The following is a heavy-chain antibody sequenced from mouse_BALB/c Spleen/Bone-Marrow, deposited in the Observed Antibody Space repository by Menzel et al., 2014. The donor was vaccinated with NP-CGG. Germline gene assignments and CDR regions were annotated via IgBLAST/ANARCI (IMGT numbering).Heavy chain of an antibody. CDR1: GFNIKDYY. J-gene: IGHJ4*01. CDR2: IDPENGDT. CDR3: NGNYYAMDY. D-gene: IGHD2-1*01. Sequence: EVKLVESGAELVRSGASVKLSCTASGFNIKDYYMHWVKQRPEQGLEWIGWIDPENGDTEYAPKFQGKATMTADTSSNTAYLQLSSLTSEDTGVYYCNGNYYAMDYWGQGTSVTVSS. V-gene: IGHV14-4*02.